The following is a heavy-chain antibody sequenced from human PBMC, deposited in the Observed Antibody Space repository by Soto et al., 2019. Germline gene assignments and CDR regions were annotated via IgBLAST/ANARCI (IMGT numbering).Heavy chain of an antibody. CDR1: GCTFSSYA. V-gene: IGHV3-64*01. CDR2: ISSNGGST. J-gene: IGHJ4*02. D-gene: IGHD4-17*01. Sequence: EVQLVESGGGLVQPGGSLRLSCEASGCTFSSYAMSWVRQAPGKGLEYVSAISSNGGSTYYANSVKGRVTISRDNSKNTLYLQMGSLRAEDMAVYYCARDMSFYGDLTFFDYWGQGTLVTVSS. CDR3: ARDMSFYGDLTFFDY.